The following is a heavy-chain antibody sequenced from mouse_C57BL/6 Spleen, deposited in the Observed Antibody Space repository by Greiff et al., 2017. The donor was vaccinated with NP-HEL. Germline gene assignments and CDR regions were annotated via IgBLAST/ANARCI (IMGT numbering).Heavy chain of an antibody. CDR2: IYPGDGDS. V-gene: IGHV1-80*01. Sequence: VQLQQSGAELVQPGASVKISCKASGYAFSSYWMNWVQQRPGKGLEWIGQIYPGDGDSNYNGQFKGKATLTADKSSSSVYMQLSSLTAEDTAVYVCARELGYWYFDVWGTGTTVTVSS. CDR3: ARELGYWYFDV. J-gene: IGHJ1*03. CDR1: GYAFSSYW. D-gene: IGHD4-1*01.